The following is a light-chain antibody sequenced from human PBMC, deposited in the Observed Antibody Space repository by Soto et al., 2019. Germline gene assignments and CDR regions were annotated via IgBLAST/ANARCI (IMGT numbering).Light chain of an antibody. V-gene: IGKV1-5*01. CDR2: DAS. Sequence: DIHLTQSPPTLSASVLDRFTITLRASQSIRRWLAWYQQKAGKAPKLMIYDASDLGSGVPSRFSGSGSGTEFTLTISSLQPDDFASYYCQRYNYYRTFGQGTKVDI. CDR1: QSIRRW. CDR3: QRYNYYRT. J-gene: IGKJ1*01.